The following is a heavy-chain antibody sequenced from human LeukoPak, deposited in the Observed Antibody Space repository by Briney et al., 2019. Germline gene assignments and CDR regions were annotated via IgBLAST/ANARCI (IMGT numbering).Heavy chain of an antibody. D-gene: IGHD6-13*01. J-gene: IGHJ4*02. V-gene: IGHV4-59*08. CDR3: AKNKMGRLRPYSSSWNFDY. CDR1: GGSISSYY. Sequence: SETLSLTCTVSGGSISSYYWAWIRQPPGKGLEWIGYIYDSESTNYNPSLKSRVTISVDTSKNQFSLKLSSVTAADTAVYYCAKNKMGRLRPYSSSWNFDYWGQGHRVTVSS. CDR2: IYDSEST.